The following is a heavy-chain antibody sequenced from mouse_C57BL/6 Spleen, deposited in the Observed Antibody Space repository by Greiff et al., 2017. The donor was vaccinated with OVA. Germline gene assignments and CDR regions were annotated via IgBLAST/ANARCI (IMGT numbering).Heavy chain of an antibody. J-gene: IGHJ2*01. V-gene: IGHV1-61*01. CDR2: IYPSDSET. Sequence: QVQLQQPGAELVRPGSSVKLSCKASGYTFTSYWMDWVKQRPGQGLEWIGNIYPSDSETHYNHKLKDKATLTVDKSSSTAYMQLSSLTSEDSAVYYCARGGYYYGSSYNFDYWGQGTTLTVSS. D-gene: IGHD1-1*01. CDR1: GYTFTSYW. CDR3: ARGGYYYGSSYNFDY.